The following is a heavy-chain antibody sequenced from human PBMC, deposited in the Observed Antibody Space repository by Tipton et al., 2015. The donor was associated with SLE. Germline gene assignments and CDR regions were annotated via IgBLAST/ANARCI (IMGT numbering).Heavy chain of an antibody. Sequence: SLRLSCAASGFSFGSSWMHWVRQAPGKGLVWVSHISSDGKTTTYADSVKGRFTISRDNPRNTLFLQLRSLRPDDTAIYYCATEIRPNDYWGQGTTVTVSS. V-gene: IGHV3-74*01. CDR3: ATEIRPNDY. CDR1: GFSFGSSW. CDR2: ISSDGKTT. J-gene: IGHJ4*03.